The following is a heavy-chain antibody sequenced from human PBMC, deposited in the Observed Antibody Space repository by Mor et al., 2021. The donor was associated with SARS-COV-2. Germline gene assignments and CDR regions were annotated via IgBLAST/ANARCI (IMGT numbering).Heavy chain of an antibody. V-gene: IGHV3-21*01. D-gene: IGHD2-15*01. CDR2: VSSDSKYK. J-gene: IGHJ3*01. CDR3: ARALLLPWELLSGAPFDL. Sequence: VSSDSKYKYYGYSMKGPFTISRDNAKKSVYLQMNSLTVEDTAVYYCARALLLPWELLSGAPFDLWGQGTMV.